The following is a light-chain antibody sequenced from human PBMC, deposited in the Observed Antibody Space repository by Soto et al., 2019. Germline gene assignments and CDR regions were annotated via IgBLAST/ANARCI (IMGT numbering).Light chain of an antibody. CDR1: QSVSRY. CDR3: QHADSFPLIT. V-gene: IGKV3-11*01. CDR2: DTS. J-gene: IGKJ5*01. Sequence: PGERATLSCRASQSVSRYLAWYQHKPGQAPRLLIYDTSNRATGIPARFSGSGSGTDFTLTISSLQSEDFATYYCQHADSFPLITFGQGTRLEIK.